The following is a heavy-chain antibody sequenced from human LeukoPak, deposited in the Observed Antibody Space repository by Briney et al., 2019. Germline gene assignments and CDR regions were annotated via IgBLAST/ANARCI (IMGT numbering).Heavy chain of an antibody. J-gene: IGHJ4*02. D-gene: IGHD6-6*01. CDR2: ISYDGSNK. V-gene: IGHV3-30*03. CDR3: ARDRASIAARYFDY. CDR1: GFTFSSYG. Sequence: GGSLRLSCAASGFTFSSYGMHWVRQAPGKGVEWVAVISYDGSNKYYADSVKGRFTISRDNSKNTLYLQMNSLRAEDTAVYYCARDRASIAARYFDYWGQGTLVTVSS.